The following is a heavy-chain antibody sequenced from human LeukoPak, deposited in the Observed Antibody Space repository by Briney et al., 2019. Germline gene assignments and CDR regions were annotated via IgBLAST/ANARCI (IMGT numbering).Heavy chain of an antibody. J-gene: IGHJ4*02. CDR2: ISWNSGSI. CDR3: AMSRHYYDSSGYPADY. D-gene: IGHD3-22*01. V-gene: IGHV3-9*01. CDR1: GLTFDDYA. Sequence: TGGSLRLSCAASGLTFDDYAMHWVRQAPGKGLEWVSGISWNSGSIGYADSVKGRFTISRDNAKNSLYLQMNSLRAEDTALYYCAMSRHYYDSSGYPADYWGQGTLVTVSS.